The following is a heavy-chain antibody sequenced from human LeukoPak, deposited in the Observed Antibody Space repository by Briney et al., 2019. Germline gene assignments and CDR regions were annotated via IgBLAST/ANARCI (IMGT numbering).Heavy chain of an antibody. Sequence: ASVKVSCKVSGYTLTELSIHWMRQAPGKGLEWMGGFDPEDAERIYAQRLQGRVTMTEDPSTDTAYMELSSLRSEDTAVYYCATDKRQYNILTAYFKAEYFQYWGQGTPVTVSA. J-gene: IGHJ1*01. CDR1: GYTLTELS. CDR2: FDPEDAER. D-gene: IGHD3-9*01. CDR3: ATDKRQYNILTAYFKAEYFQY. V-gene: IGHV1-24*01.